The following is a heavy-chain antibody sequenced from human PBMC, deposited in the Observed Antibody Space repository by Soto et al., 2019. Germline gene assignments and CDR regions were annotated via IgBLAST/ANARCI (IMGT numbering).Heavy chain of an antibody. D-gene: IGHD5-12*01. V-gene: IGHV3-74*01. CDR1: GFTFSSYW. CDR3: ARDSWVSGWLKHRLGGMDV. J-gene: IGHJ6*02. Sequence: EVQLVESGGGLVQPGGSLRLSCAASGFTFSSYWMHWVRQAPGKGLVWVSRINSDGSSTSYADSVKGRFTISRDNAKNTLYLQMNSLRGEDTAVYYCARDSWVSGWLKHRLGGMDVWGQGTTVTVSS. CDR2: INSDGSST.